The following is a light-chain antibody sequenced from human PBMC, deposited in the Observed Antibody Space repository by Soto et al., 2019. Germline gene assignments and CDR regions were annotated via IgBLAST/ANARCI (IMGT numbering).Light chain of an antibody. Sequence: ETVLTQSPGTLSLSPGERATLSCRASQSVSSDTLAWYQQKPGQAPGLLLYGASTRATGIPDRFSGSGSGTDFTLTVSRLEPDDFAVYYCQQYGTSPSWTFGHGTKVEIK. CDR2: GAS. CDR1: QSVSSDT. V-gene: IGKV3-20*01. J-gene: IGKJ1*01. CDR3: QQYGTSPSWT.